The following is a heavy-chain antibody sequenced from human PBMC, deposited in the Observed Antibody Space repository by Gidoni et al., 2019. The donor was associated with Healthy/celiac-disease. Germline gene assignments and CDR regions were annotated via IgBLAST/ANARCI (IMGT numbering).Heavy chain of an antibody. V-gene: IGHV3-48*04. CDR3: ARVPGYSSSWSYFDY. CDR2: ISSSSSTI. CDR1: GFTFSSYS. D-gene: IGHD6-13*01. Sequence: EVQLVESGGGLVQPGGSLRLSCAASGFTFSSYSMNWVRQAPGKGLEWVSYISSSSSTIYYADSVKGRFTISRDNAKNSLYLQMNSLRAEDTAVYYCARVPGYSSSWSYFDYWGQGTLVTVSS. J-gene: IGHJ4*02.